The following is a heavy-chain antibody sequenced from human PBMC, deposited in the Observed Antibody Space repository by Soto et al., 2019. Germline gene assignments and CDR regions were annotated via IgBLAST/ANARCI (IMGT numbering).Heavy chain of an antibody. V-gene: IGHV1-18*01. CDR3: AGDIGVGQGFDY. Sequence: QVQLVQSGAEVKKPGASVKVSCKASGDTFASYGINWVRQAPGQGLEWMGWISINSGNTNYAQNFQGRVTMTTDTSTTTVFMELWSLRSDDTAVYYCAGDIGVGQGFDYWGQGTLVTVSS. CDR1: GDTFASYG. CDR2: ISINSGNT. J-gene: IGHJ4*02. D-gene: IGHD2-2*01.